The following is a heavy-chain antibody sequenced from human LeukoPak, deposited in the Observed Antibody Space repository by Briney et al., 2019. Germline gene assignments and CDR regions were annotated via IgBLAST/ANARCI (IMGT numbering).Heavy chain of an antibody. CDR2: IIPIFGTP. CDR1: GGTFSSYA. D-gene: IGHD3-10*01. J-gene: IGHJ4*02. V-gene: IGHV1-69*13. CDR3: ARANSPYMIRGVGFDY. Sequence: SVKVSCKASGGTFSSYAISWVRQAPGQGLEWMGGIIPIFGTPNYAQQFQGRVTITADESTSTAYMHLSSLISEDTAVYYCARANSPYMIRGVGFDYWGQGTLVTVSS.